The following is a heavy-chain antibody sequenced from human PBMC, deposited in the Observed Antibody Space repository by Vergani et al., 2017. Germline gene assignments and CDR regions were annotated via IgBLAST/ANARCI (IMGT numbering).Heavy chain of an antibody. CDR1: GFTSSYYG. CDR2: ISYDGTQK. V-gene: IGHV3-30*03. J-gene: IGHJ1*01. CDR3: ATKSCGTPGCQIGYFRE. D-gene: IGHD1-1*01. Sequence: QVHLVESGGGVVQPGRSLRLSCVVSGFTSSYYGMHWVRQAPGKELEWVAVISYDGTQKYYADSVKGRFTISRDNSKSTLYLQMNSLSTEDTAVYYCATKSCGTPGCQIGYFREWGQGTLVTVSS.